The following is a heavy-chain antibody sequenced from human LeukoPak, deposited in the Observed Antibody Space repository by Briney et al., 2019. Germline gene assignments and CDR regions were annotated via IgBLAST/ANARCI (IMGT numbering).Heavy chain of an antibody. V-gene: IGHV4-34*01. D-gene: IGHD3-3*01. Sequence: SETLSLTCAVYGGSFSGYYWSWIRQPPGKGLEWIGEINHSGSTNYNPSLKSRVTISVDTSKNQFSLKLSSVTAADTAVYYCARRAYYDFWSGYYNYSGQGTLVTVSS. CDR1: GGSFSGYY. J-gene: IGHJ4*02. CDR3: ARRAYYDFWSGYYNY. CDR2: INHSGST.